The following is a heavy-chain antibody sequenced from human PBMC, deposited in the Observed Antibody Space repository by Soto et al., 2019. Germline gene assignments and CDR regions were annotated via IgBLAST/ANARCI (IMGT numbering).Heavy chain of an antibody. CDR1: GFTVSSNY. J-gene: IGHJ6*02. Sequence: GGSLRLSCAASGFTVSSNYMSWVRQAPGKGLEWVSVIYSGGSTYYADSVKGRFTISRDNSKNTLYLQMNSLRAEDTAVYYCARDRVTIFGVVPDYYCMDVWGPGPTVTVSS. D-gene: IGHD3-3*01. V-gene: IGHV3-66*01. CDR2: IYSGGST. CDR3: ARDRVTIFGVVPDYYCMDV.